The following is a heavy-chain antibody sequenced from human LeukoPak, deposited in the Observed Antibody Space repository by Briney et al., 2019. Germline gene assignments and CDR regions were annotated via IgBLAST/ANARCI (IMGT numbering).Heavy chain of an antibody. CDR1: GYTFTSNY. J-gene: IGHJ4*02. Sequence: ASVKVSCKASGYTFTSNYIHWVRQAPGQGLEWMGRINPNSDGTDYAQRFQGRVTMTRDTSMSTAYMELSWLRSDDTAVYYCARDFSLWFDYWGQGTLVTVSS. CDR2: INPNSDGT. V-gene: IGHV1-2*06. D-gene: IGHD3-10*01. CDR3: ARDFSLWFDY.